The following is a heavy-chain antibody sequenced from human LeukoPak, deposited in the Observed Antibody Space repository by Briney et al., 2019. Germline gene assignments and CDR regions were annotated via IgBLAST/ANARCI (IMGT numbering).Heavy chain of an antibody. J-gene: IGHJ4*02. Sequence: PGGSLRLSCAASGFTFSSYVMSWVRQAPGKELEWVSALSGGGGTYYADSVKGRFTISRDNSKNTLYLQMNSLRVEDTAVYYCAKGSAAARPYYFDYWGQGTLVTVS. CDR3: AKGSAAARPYYFDY. CDR1: GFTFSSYV. CDR2: LSGGGGT. D-gene: IGHD6-6*01. V-gene: IGHV3-23*01.